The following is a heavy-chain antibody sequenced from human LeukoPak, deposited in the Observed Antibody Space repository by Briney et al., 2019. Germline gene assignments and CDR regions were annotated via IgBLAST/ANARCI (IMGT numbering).Heavy chain of an antibody. V-gene: IGHV3-23*01. J-gene: IGHJ5*02. CDR3: AKDPRGPTGFDP. D-gene: IGHD4-17*01. CDR2: ISGSGGST. Sequence: HAGGSLRLSCAASGFTFSSYAMSWVRQAPGKGLEWVSAISGSGGSTYYADSVKGRFTIFRDNSKNTLYLQMNSLRAEDTAVYYCAKDPRGPTGFDPWGQGTLVTVSS. CDR1: GFTFSSYA.